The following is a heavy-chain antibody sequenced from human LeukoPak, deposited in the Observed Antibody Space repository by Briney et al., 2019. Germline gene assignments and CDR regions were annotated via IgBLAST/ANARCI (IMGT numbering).Heavy chain of an antibody. D-gene: IGHD3-10*01. CDR2: INPNSCGT. CDR1: GYTFTVLY. CDR3: ARDHYYGSGSYNYYYMDV. Sequence: GASVKVSCKASGYTFTVLYMHWVRQAPGQGLEWVGRINPNSCGTNCAEMFQGRVTMTRDTSISTASMELSRLRSDDTAVYYCARDHYYGSGSYNYYYMDVWGKGTTVTVSS. V-gene: IGHV1-2*02. J-gene: IGHJ6*03.